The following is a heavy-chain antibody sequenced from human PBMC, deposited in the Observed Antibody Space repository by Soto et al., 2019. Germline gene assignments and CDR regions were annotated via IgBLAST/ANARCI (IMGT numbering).Heavy chain of an antibody. CDR3: ASGSHVPHY. V-gene: IGHV4-30-2*01. J-gene: IGHJ4*02. D-gene: IGHD6-6*01. Sequence: QLQLQESGSGLVKPSQTLSLTCAVSGGSISSGGYSWSWIRQPPGKGLEWIGYISHSGSTYYNPSLTRRVTISVDRSKNQFSLKLSSVTAADTAMYYCASGSHVPHYWGQGTLVTVSS. CDR2: ISHSGST. CDR1: GGSISSGGYS.